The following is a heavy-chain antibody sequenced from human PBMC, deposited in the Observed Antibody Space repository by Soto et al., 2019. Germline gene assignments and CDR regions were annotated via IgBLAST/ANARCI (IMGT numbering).Heavy chain of an antibody. Sequence: GGSLRLSCAASGLKSVDYAMGWVRQAPGKGLEWVAAISGTGARTFYDDSVKGRFTISRDNSRSTLYLQMNSLRAEDTAVYHCAKVDAFDFWGQGTLVTVSS. CDR1: GLKSVDYA. CDR2: ISGTGART. CDR3: AKVDAFDF. J-gene: IGHJ3*01. V-gene: IGHV3-23*01.